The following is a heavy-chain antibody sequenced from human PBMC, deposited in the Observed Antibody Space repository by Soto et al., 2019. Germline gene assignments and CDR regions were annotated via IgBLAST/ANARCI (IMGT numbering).Heavy chain of an antibody. D-gene: IGHD3-10*01. J-gene: IGHJ3*02. CDR1: GGTFSSYA. CDR2: IIPIFGTA. CDR3: ARETQRRITMVRGVIIGDAFDI. Sequence: QGQLVQSGAEVKKPGSSVKVSCKASGGTFSSYAISWVRQAPGQGLEWMGGIIPIFGTANYAQKFQGRVTITADESTSTAYMELSSLRSEDTAVYYCARETQRRITMVRGVIIGDAFDIWGQGTMVTVSS. V-gene: IGHV1-69*01.